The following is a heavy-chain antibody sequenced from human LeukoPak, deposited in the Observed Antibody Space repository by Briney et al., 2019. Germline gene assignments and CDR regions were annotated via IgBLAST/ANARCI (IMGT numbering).Heavy chain of an antibody. CDR1: GFTIRSYA. D-gene: IGHD6-19*01. CDR3: AKGVAVPWTGLDY. CDR2: ISASTDST. Sequence: GGSLRLSCAVSGFTIRSYAMNWVRQAPGKGLEWVLTISASTDSTYYTDAVKARFTISRDNFRNMLHLEMNSLRAEDTAVYYCAKGVAVPWTGLDYWGQGALVTVSS. V-gene: IGHV3-23*01. J-gene: IGHJ4*02.